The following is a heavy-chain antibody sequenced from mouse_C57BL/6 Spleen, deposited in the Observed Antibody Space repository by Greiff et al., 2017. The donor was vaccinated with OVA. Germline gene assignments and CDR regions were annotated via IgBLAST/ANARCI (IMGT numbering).Heavy chain of an antibody. Sequence: VQLKQPGAELVKPGASVKLSCKASGYTFTSYWMHWVKQRPGQGLEWIGMIHPNSGSTNYNEKFKSKATLTVDKSSSTAYMQLSSLTSEDSAVYYCARGGYDYDWFAYWGQGTLVTVSA. CDR1: GYTFTSYW. V-gene: IGHV1-64*01. CDR2: IHPNSGST. D-gene: IGHD2-4*01. CDR3: ARGGYDYDWFAY. J-gene: IGHJ3*01.